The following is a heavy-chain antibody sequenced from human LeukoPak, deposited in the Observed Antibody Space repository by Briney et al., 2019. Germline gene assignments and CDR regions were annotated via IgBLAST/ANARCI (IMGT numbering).Heavy chain of an antibody. CDR3: ARATRNGYDY. CDR1: GFTFRIYG. J-gene: IGHJ4*02. CDR2: ISDDSDTI. Sequence: GGSLRLSCAASGFTFRIYGMNWVRQAPGKGPEWVSYISDDSDTIHYADSGKGRFTMSRDNAKNSLFLQMNSLRADDTAVYYCARATRNGYDYWGQGTLVAVSS. V-gene: IGHV3-48*04. D-gene: IGHD5-24*01.